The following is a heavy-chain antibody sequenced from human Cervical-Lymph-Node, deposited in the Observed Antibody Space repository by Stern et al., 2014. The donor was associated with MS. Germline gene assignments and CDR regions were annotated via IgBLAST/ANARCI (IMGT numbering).Heavy chain of an antibody. CDR2: IYYTGTT. CDR3: ARFPTVRYGMDV. V-gene: IGHV4-59*08. CDR1: GGSISFYY. D-gene: IGHD4-17*01. Sequence: QLVQSGPGLVKASETLSLTCSVSGGSISFYYWNWMRQPPGKGLEWIGYIYYTGTTNYNPSLNSRVTMSVDKSKNQVSLKLTSLTAADTAVYYCARFPTVRYGMDVWGQGTAVAVSS. J-gene: IGHJ6*02.